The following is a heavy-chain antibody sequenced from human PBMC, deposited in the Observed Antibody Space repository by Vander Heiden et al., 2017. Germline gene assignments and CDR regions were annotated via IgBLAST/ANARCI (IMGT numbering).Heavy chain of an antibody. J-gene: IGHJ4*02. CDR1: GYTFTGYY. D-gene: IGHD1-26*01. CDR3: ARDVAWELDFDY. CDR2: INPHSGGT. Sequence: QVQLVQSGAEVKKPGASVKVSCKASGYTFTGYYMHWVRQAPGQGLEWMGWINPHSGGTNYAQKFQGRVTMTRDTSISTAYMELSRLRSDDTAVYYWARDVAWELDFDYWGQGTLVTVSS. V-gene: IGHV1-2*02.